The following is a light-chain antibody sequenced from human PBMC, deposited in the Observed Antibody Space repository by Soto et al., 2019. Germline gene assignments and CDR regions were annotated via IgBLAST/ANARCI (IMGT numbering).Light chain of an antibody. Sequence: EIAVTQSPGTLSLSPGERATLSCRASQSVSGSYLAWYQQKPGQAPRLLIYGASSRANCIPDRFSGSESVTDLTLTIRRVEPEGFAGNYCQQYGGASFTFGTWNKVDIK. V-gene: IGKV3-20*01. CDR3: QQYGGASFT. CDR1: QSVSGSY. CDR2: GAS. J-gene: IGKJ3*01.